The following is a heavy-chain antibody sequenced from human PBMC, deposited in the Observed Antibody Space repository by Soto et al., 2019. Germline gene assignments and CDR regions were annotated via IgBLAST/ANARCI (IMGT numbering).Heavy chain of an antibody. CDR3: ARAVYSSSWYHAFDI. CDR2: LKQDGSEK. D-gene: IGHD6-13*01. Sequence: GGSLRLSCAASGFTFSSYWMSWVRQAPGKGLEWVANLKQDGSEKYYVDSVKGRFTISRDNAKNSLYLQMNSLRAEDTAVYYCARAVYSSSWYHAFDIWGQGTMVTVSS. CDR1: GFTFSSYW. V-gene: IGHV3-7*03. J-gene: IGHJ3*02.